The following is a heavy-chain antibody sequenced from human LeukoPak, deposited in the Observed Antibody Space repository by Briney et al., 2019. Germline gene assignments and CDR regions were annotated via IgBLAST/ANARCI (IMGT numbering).Heavy chain of an antibody. D-gene: IGHD1-26*01. J-gene: IGHJ4*02. CDR3: ARHDDGEGSGSHNFDY. V-gene: IGHV4-39*01. CDR1: GASISGSRFH. CDR2: IYYSGST. Sequence: PSETLSLTCTVSGASISGSRFHWGWIRQPPGKGLEWIGSIYYSGSTYYNPSLKSRVTISVDTSKNQFSLKLSSVTAADTAVYYCARHDDGEGSGSHNFDYWGQGTLVTVSS.